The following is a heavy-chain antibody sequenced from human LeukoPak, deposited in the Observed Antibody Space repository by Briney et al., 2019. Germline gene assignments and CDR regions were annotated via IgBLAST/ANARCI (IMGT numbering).Heavy chain of an antibody. CDR3: AKRVPYSATSAYFDY. D-gene: IGHD1-26*01. CDR1: GFTFSSFA. CDR2: IDPSGADT. Sequence: PGGSLRLSCTVSGFTFSSFAMTWVRQAPGKGLEWVSSIDPSGADTYCADSVKGRFTISRDNSKNTLYLQVNSLRAEDTALYYCAKRVPYSATSAYFDYWGQGTLVTVSS. V-gene: IGHV3-23*01. J-gene: IGHJ4*02.